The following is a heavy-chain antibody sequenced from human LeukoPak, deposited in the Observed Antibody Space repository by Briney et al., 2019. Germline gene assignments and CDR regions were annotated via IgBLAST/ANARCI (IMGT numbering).Heavy chain of an antibody. J-gene: IGHJ1*01. CDR1: GGTFTNYA. D-gene: IGHD3-9*01. CDR2: IIPILDVT. V-gene: IGHV1-69*04. Sequence: SVKVSYKASGGTFTNYAINWVRQAPGQGLEWMGRIIPILDVTNYAQKFQGRVTITADQSTSTAYMEPSSLRSEDTAVYYCARGGGVDILTGFQHWGQGTLVTVSS. CDR3: ARGGGVDILTGFQH.